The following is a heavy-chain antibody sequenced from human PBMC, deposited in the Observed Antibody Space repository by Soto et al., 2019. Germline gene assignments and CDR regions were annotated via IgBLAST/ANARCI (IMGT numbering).Heavy chain of an antibody. CDR1: GFTFSNYW. Sequence: EVQLVESGGGLVQPGGSLRLSCAASGFTFSNYWMYWVRQAPGKGLEWVSRINSDGSVSSHADSVRGRLTISRDNVKNTLYLQMDSLRAEDTAVYFCARGDCVGGNCYSLAGSFYYYMDVWGKGTAVTVFS. CDR3: ARGDCVGGNCYSLAGSFYYYMDV. J-gene: IGHJ6*03. CDR2: INSDGSVS. D-gene: IGHD2-15*01. V-gene: IGHV3-74*02.